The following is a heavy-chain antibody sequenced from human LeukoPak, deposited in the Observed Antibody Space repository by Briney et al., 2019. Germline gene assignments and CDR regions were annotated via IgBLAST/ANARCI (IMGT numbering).Heavy chain of an antibody. D-gene: IGHD3-22*01. CDR2: IYYSGST. J-gene: IGHJ4*02. CDR3: ARDAPYYYDSSGSGGDY. Sequence: SQTLSLTCTVSGGSISSGDYYWSWIRQPPGKGLEWIGYIYYSGSTYYNPSLKSRVTISVDTSKNQFSLKLSSVTAADTAVYYCARDAPYYYDSSGSGGDYWGQGILVTVSS. CDR1: GGSISSGDYY. V-gene: IGHV4-30-4*08.